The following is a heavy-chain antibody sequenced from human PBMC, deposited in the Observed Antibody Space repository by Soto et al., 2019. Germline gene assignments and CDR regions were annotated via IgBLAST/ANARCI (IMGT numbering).Heavy chain of an antibody. CDR1: GFTFSSYA. CDR2: ISGSGGST. Sequence: EVQLLESGGGLVQPGGSLRLSCAASGFTFSSYAMSWVRQAPGKGLEWVSAISGSGGSTYYADSVKGRFTISRDNSKNTLYLQMNSLRAEDTAVYYCAKLDGYSYALLQMWSWFDPGGQGTLVTVSS. D-gene: IGHD5-18*01. CDR3: AKLDGYSYALLQMWSWFDP. V-gene: IGHV3-23*01. J-gene: IGHJ5*02.